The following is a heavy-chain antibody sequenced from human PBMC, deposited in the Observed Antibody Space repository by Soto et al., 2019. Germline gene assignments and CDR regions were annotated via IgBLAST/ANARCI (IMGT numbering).Heavy chain of an antibody. Sequence: QVQLVQSGAELKKPGSSVKVSCKVSGGTDGTYSITWVRQAPGQGLEWMGGIIPIFATTNYAQRFQGRVTITADESTGTAYLELSSLKFEDTAVYNCASRAVAVTWFDPWGQGTLVTVSS. V-gene: IGHV1-69*01. CDR3: ASRAVAVTWFDP. J-gene: IGHJ5*02. D-gene: IGHD6-19*01. CDR1: GGTDGTYS. CDR2: IIPIFATT.